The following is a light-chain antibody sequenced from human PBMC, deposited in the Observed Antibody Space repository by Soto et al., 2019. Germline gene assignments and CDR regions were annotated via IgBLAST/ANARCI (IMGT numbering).Light chain of an antibody. CDR3: SSYTSSNTLV. V-gene: IGLV2-14*01. CDR2: DVS. J-gene: IGLJ2*01. CDR1: SSDVGGYNS. Sequence: QSALTQPASMSGSPGQSITISCTGTSSDVGGYNSVSWYQQHPGKAPKLMIYDVSNRPSGVSNRFSGSKSGNTASLTISGLQTEDEAHYYCSSYTSSNTLVFGGGTKLTVL.